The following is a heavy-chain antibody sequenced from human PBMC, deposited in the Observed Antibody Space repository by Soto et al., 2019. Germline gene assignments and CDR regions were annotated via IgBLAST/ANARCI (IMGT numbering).Heavy chain of an antibody. CDR1: GGTFSSYA. CDR2: IIPIFGTV. J-gene: IGHJ3*02. CDR3: ATDNFSGSYGRDAYDI. V-gene: IGHV1-69*01. D-gene: IGHD1-26*01. Sequence: QVQLVQSGAEVKKPGSSVKVSCKASGGTFSSYAISWVRQAPGQGLEWMGGIIPIFGTVNYAQKFQGRVTITADESTSSAYMELSSLRSEDTAVYYCATDNFSGSYGRDAYDISCKGTMVTVSS.